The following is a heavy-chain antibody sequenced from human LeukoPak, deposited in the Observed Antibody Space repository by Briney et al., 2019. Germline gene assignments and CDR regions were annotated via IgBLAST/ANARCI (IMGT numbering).Heavy chain of an antibody. V-gene: IGHV4-31*03. CDR2: IYYSGST. J-gene: IGHJ5*02. CDR3: ARDMTDWWFDP. Sequence: PSETLSLTCTVSGGSISSGGYYWSWIRQHPGTGLEWIGYIYYSGSTHYNPSLKSRVTISVDTSKNQFSLKLSSVTAADTAVYYCARDMTDWWFDPWGQGTLVIVSS. CDR1: GGSISSGGYY. D-gene: IGHD3-9*01.